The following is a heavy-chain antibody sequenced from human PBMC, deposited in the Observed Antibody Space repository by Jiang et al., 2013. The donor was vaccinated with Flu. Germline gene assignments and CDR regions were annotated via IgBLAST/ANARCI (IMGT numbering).Heavy chain of an antibody. V-gene: IGHV1-69*06. J-gene: IGHJ6*02. D-gene: IGHD3-22*01. Sequence: SGAEVKKPGSSVKVSCKASGGTFSSYAISWVRQAPGQGLEWMGGIIPIFGTANYAQKFQGRVTITADKSTSTAYMELSSLRSEDTAVYYCARGGYDSSGYYYEYYYYGMDVWGQGTTVTVSS. CDR3: ARGGYDSSGYYYEYYYYGMDV. CDR2: IIPIFGTA. CDR1: GGTFSSYA.